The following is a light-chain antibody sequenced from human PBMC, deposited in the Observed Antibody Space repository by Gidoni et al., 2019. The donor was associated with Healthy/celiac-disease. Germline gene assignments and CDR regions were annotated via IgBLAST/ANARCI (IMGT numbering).Light chain of an antibody. CDR1: QSVSSN. CDR3: QQYNNWWT. Sequence: ELVMTQSPATLSVSPGERATLSCRASQSVSSNLAWYQQKPGQAPRLLSYGASTRATGIPARFSGSGSGTEFTLTISSLQSEDFAVYYCQQYNNWWTFGQXTKVEIK. J-gene: IGKJ1*01. CDR2: GAS. V-gene: IGKV3-15*01.